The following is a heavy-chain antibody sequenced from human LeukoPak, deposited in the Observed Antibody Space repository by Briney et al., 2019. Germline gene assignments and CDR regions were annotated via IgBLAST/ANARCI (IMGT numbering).Heavy chain of an antibody. CDR3: TRSISD. J-gene: IGHJ4*02. V-gene: IGHV3-7*05. CDR2: INQDGSER. Sequence: PGGSLRLSCAASGFSLSNHWVDWVRQAPGKGLEWVANINQDGSERYFGDAVKGRFTISRDNAKNSLFLQMDSLTDDDAAIYYCTRSISDWGQGTLVTVSS. CDR1: GFSLSNHW.